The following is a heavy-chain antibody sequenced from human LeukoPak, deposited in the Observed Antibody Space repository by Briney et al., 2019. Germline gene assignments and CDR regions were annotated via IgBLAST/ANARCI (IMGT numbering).Heavy chain of an antibody. CDR3: AKSAGYYYDSNCYYFDY. CDR1: GGSISSYY. V-gene: IGHV4-59*01. CDR2: IYYSGST. D-gene: IGHD3-22*01. Sequence: SETLSLTCTVSGGSISSYYWSWIHQPPGKRLEWIGYIYYSGSTNYNPSLKSRVTISVDTSKNQFSLQQSSVTAADTAVYYCAKSAGYYYDSNCYYFDYLGQGTLVTVSS. J-gene: IGHJ4*02.